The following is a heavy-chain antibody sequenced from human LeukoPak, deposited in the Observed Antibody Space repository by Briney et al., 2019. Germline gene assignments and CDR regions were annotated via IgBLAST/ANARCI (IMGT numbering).Heavy chain of an antibody. CDR1: XFTFSSYA. V-gene: IGHV3-30-3*01. CDR2: ISYDGSNK. J-gene: IGHJ4*02. CDR3: ARTTDAIEFDY. D-gene: IGHD1-1*01. Sequence: SXRLXXAASXFTFSSYAMHWVRQAPGKGLEWVAVISYDGSNKYYADSVKGRFTISRDNSKNTLYLQMNSLRAEDTAVYYCARTTDAIEFDYWGQGTLVTVSS.